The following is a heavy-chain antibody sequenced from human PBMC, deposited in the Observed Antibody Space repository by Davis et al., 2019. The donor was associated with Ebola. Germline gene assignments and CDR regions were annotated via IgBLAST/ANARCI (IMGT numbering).Heavy chain of an antibody. D-gene: IGHD4-23*01. J-gene: IGHJ5*02. CDR3: ARHTSYGGKTWFDP. CDR1: GGSIISSSSY. Sequence: MPSETLSLTCTVSGGSIISSSSYWGWIRQPPRKGLEWIGSIYYSGITYYNPSLKSRVTISVDTSKNQFSLKLSSVTAADTAVYYCARHTSYGGKTWFDPWGQGTLVTVSS. CDR2: IYYSGIT. V-gene: IGHV4-39*01.